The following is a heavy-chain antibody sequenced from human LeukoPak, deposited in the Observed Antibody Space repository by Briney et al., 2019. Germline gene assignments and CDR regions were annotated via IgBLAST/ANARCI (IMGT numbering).Heavy chain of an antibody. J-gene: IGHJ4*02. CDR2: LSSGGTT. V-gene: IGHV4-39*01. Sequence: SKTLSLTCTVSGDSISSSNYFWGWIRQPPGKGLDWIVSLSSGGTTYYNGSLKSRVTVSVDTSKSQFSLKLNSVTAADTAVYYCVRHVSGTYYRFDYWGQGTLVTVSS. CDR3: VRHVSGTYYRFDY. D-gene: IGHD1-26*01. CDR1: GDSISSSNYF.